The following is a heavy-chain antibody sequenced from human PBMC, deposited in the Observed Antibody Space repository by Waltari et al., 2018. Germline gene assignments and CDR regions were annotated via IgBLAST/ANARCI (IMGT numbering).Heavy chain of an antibody. CDR3: AKDSVHSSGWYWYY. CDR2: ITNSGETT. J-gene: IGHJ4*02. Sequence: AQLLESGGGLVQPGGYLSVSCAASGLRYSRYDMSWVPQAPGKGLEGGAYITNSGETTMYADSVQGRFTVSRDNSKNTLYLHMNSLRAEDTATYYCAKDSVHSSGWYWYYWGQGTVVTVSS. CDR1: GLRYSRYD. V-gene: IGHV3-23*01. D-gene: IGHD6-19*01.